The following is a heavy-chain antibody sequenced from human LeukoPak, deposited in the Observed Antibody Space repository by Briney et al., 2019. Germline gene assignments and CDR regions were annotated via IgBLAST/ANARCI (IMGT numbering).Heavy chain of an antibody. D-gene: IGHD6-6*01. Sequence: PSEALSLTCAVPGYSISSGYYWGWIRQPPGKGLEWIGSIYHSGSTYYNPSLKSRVTISVDTSKNQFSLKLSSVTATDAAIYYCERERSSSSDYWGQGTLVTVSS. V-gene: IGHV4-38-2*02. CDR3: ERERSSSSDY. J-gene: IGHJ4*02. CDR1: GYSISSGYY. CDR2: IYHSGST.